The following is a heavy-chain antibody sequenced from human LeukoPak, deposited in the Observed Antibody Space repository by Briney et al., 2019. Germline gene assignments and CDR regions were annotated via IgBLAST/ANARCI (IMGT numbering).Heavy chain of an antibody. J-gene: IGHJ6*02. V-gene: IGHV1-69*01. CDR1: GGTLSTYS. CDR3: ARGLSRWSTPTSSYYYRMDV. CDR2: IIPIFNTI. D-gene: IGHD4-23*01. Sequence: SVRVSCKASGGTLSTYSISWVRQAPGQGLEWMGGIIPIFNTINYAQRFQGRVTLTADESTNTAYMELSSLRSEDTTVYYCARGLSRWSTPTSSYYYRMDVWGQGTTVAVSS.